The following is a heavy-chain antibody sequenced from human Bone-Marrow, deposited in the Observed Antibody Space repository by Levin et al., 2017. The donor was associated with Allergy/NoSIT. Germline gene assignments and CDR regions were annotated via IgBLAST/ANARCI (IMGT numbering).Heavy chain of an antibody. CDR1: GFTFNRYG. CDR3: AKDAVGWVRTIDR. D-gene: IGHD3-3*01. CDR2: ISRDGSNT. J-gene: IGHJ5*02. V-gene: IGHV3-30*18. Sequence: PGGSLRLSCAASGFTFNRYGMYWVRQAPGKGLEWVAVISRDGSNTYYVDSVKGRFTISRDNSNNTLHLQMTSLRAEDTAVYYCAKDAVGWVRTIDRWGQGSLVTVSS.